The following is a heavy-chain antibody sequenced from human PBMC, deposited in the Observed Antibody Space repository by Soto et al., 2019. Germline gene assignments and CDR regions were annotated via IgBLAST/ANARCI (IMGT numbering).Heavy chain of an antibody. CDR1: GGSISNYY. D-gene: IGHD3-16*01. Sequence: QVQLQESGPGLVKPSETLSLTCTVSGGSISNYYWSWIRQFPGEGLEWIGYMYYGGSITSYNPSLKRRVTISIDTSKNQFSLRLTSVTAADTAVYYCARVPPEGVGGMDVWGQGTTVTVSS. CDR2: MYYGGSIT. CDR3: ARVPPEGVGGMDV. V-gene: IGHV4-59*01. J-gene: IGHJ6*02.